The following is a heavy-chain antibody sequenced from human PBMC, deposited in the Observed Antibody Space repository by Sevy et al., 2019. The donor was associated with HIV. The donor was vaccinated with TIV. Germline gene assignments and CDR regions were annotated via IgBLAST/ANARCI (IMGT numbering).Heavy chain of an antibody. Sequence: GGSLRLSCAASGFSLTSYWMSWVRQAPGKGLEWVANIKQDGSVKYYVYSVKGRFSISGDNASNLLYLQMNSLRAEDTVFYYCVGAIAADGSFWGQGTLVTVSS. D-gene: IGHD6-13*01. CDR1: GFSLTSYW. CDR3: VGAIAADGSF. CDR2: IKQDGSVK. V-gene: IGHV3-7*04. J-gene: IGHJ4*02.